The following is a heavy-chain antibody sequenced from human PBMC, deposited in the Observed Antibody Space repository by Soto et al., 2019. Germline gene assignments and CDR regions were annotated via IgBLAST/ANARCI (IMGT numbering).Heavy chain of an antibody. CDR1: GFSLSTSGVG. V-gene: IGHV2-5*02. Sequence: QITLKESGPTLVKPTQTLTLTCTFSGFSLSTSGVGVGWIRQPPGKALEWLALIYWDDDKRYSPSLKSSPTIXNXNSKKQVVDTTTNRDPVDTATYYSAHRLTSSSPLLCRGQGTLVTVAS. CDR2: IYWDDDK. J-gene: IGHJ4*02. CDR3: AHRLTSSSPLLC. D-gene: IGHD6-13*01.